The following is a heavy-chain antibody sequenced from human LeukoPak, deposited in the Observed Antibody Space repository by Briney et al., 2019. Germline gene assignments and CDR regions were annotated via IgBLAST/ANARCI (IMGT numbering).Heavy chain of an antibody. V-gene: IGHV4-59*12. Sequence: SETLSLTCTVSGGSISSYYWSWIRQPPGKGLEWIGYIYYSGSTNYNPSLKSRVTISVDRSKNQFSLKLSSVTAADTAVYYCATYSSSWYPLQHWGQGTLVTVSS. J-gene: IGHJ1*01. CDR1: GGSISSYY. CDR3: ATYSSSWYPLQH. CDR2: IYYSGST. D-gene: IGHD6-13*01.